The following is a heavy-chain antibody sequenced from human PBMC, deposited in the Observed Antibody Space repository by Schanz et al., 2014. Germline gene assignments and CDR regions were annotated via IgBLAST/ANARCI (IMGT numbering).Heavy chain of an antibody. V-gene: IGHV3-11*05. CDR2: ISGTTTYT. Sequence: PGGSLRLSCAASGFTFSDYYMSWIRQAPGKGLEWVSYISGTTTYTNYADSVKDRFTITRDNAKNSLYLQLNSLRGEEAAVYYCAGEQITAATGLDDYWGHGTLVTVSS. CDR3: AGEQITAATGLDDY. D-gene: IGHD6-13*01. CDR1: GFTFSDYY. J-gene: IGHJ4*01.